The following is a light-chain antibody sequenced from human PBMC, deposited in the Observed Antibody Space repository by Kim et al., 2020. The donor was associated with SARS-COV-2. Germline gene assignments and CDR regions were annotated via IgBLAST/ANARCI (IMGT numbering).Light chain of an antibody. V-gene: IGKV3-11*01. Sequence: SLSQGEEATLPCRASQSVGDFLAWYQQRPGQAPRLLIYDASKRATGIPARFSGSGSGTDFTLTISTLESEDFAIYYCQRSSWPITFGQGTRLEIK. CDR2: DAS. J-gene: IGKJ5*01. CDR1: QSVGDF. CDR3: QRSSWPIT.